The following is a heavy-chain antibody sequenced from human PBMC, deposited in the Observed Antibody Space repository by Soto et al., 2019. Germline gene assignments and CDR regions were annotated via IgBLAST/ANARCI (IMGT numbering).Heavy chain of an antibody. J-gene: IGHJ4*02. CDR2: ISSSGCRT. CDR1: GFSFGNYG. Sequence: EVQLLESGGGLVQPGGSVRLSCGTSGFSFGNYGMGWVRQAPGKGLEWVSGISSSGCRTYFADSVRGRFTISRDNSKNTMYLQMDSLRVEDTAVYYCAKVAKPRVVIEYFDYWGQGSLVTVSS. V-gene: IGHV3-23*01. CDR3: AKVAKPRVVIEYFDY. D-gene: IGHD3-3*01.